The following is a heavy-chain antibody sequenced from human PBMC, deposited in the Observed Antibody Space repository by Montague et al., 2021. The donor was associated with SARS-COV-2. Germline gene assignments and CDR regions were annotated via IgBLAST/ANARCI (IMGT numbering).Heavy chain of an antibody. D-gene: IGHD6-19*01. CDR3: ARDSGGSGWFHTSKNYFDL. J-gene: IGHJ4*02. Sequence: SLRLSCAASGFTFSNYAMHWVRQAPGKGLEYVSAISSHGGSTYYANSVKGRFSISRDNSRNTVFLQMGSLRAEDVAVCYCARDSGGSGWFHTSKNYFDLWGQGTMVTVSS. V-gene: IGHV3-64*01. CDR2: ISSHGGST. CDR1: GFTFSNYA.